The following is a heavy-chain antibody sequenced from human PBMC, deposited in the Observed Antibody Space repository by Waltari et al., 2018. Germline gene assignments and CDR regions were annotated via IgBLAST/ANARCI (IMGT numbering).Heavy chain of an antibody. D-gene: IGHD1-26*01. CDR1: GYTFSSYA. V-gene: IGHV1-3*02. CDR3: ARRSGSYSMDV. CDR2: SNTGNGYT. Sequence: QVQLVQSGAEVKKPGASVKVSCKASGYTFSSYAMHWVRQAPGQRLEWMGWSNTGNGYTKYSQEFQGRVTITRDTSASTAYMELSSLRSEDTAVYYCARRSGSYSMDVWGQGTTVTVAS. J-gene: IGHJ6*03.